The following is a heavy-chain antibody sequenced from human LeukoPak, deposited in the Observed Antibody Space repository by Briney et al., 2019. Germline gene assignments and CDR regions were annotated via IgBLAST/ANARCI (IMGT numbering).Heavy chain of an antibody. CDR2: IYPGDSDT. CDR1: GYSSTSYC. D-gene: IGHD6-19*01. V-gene: IGHV5-51*01. CDR3: ARPEQWVGSGFDI. J-gene: IGHJ3*02. Sequence: GECLKISSKGAGYSSTSYCIGWVRQMPREGLEWMGIIYPGDSDTRYRPSFQGQFTISADKSISTAYLQWSSLKASDTAMYYCARPEQWVGSGFDIWGQGTMVTVSS.